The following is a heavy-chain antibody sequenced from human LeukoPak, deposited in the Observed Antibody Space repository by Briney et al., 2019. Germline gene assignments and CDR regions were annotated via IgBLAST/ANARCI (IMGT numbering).Heavy chain of an antibody. J-gene: IGHJ4*02. D-gene: IGHD5-12*01. Sequence: SETLSLTCTVSGGSISSYYWSWIRQPPGKGLEWIGYIYYSGSTNYNPSLKSRVTISVDTSKNQFSLKPSSVTAADTAVYYCARHEGIGYETPWDYWGQGTLVTVSS. V-gene: IGHV4-59*08. CDR1: GGSISSYY. CDR3: ARHEGIGYETPWDY. CDR2: IYYSGST.